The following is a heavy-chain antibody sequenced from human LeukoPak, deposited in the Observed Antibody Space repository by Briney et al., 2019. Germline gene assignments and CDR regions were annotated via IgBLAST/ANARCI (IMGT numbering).Heavy chain of an antibody. Sequence: ASVKVSCKASGYTFTSYFIHSVRQAPGQGLEWRGIFSPSGGSTTYAQTSKGRVNMTRETSRETAYMELGSLGSEDTAVYYCARDAKGGKQLPDYWGEGTRVTVSS. J-gene: IGHJ4*02. CDR1: GYTFTSYF. CDR3: ARDAKGGKQLPDY. D-gene: IGHD4-23*01. CDR2: FSPSGGST. V-gene: IGHV1-46*01.